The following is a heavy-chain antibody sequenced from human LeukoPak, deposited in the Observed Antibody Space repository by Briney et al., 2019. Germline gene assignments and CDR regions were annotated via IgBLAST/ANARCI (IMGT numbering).Heavy chain of an antibody. D-gene: IGHD6-19*01. V-gene: IGHV1-18*01. J-gene: IGHJ6*02. CDR1: GYTFTTYG. CDR3: ARDFRVRFRVAGTYYYGMDV. Sequence: ASVKVSFKTSGYTFTTYGVSWVRQAPGQGLEWMGWISAYNGNTYCAQELQGRVTMTADTSTSTAYMELRSLRSDDTAVYYCARDFRVRFRVAGTYYYGMDVWGQGTTVTVSS. CDR2: ISAYNGNT.